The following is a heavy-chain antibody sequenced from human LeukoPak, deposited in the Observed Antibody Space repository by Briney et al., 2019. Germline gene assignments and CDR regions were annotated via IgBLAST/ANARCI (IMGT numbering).Heavy chain of an antibody. CDR3: AMWGHYYDSSGYYRFDY. CDR2: INPNSGGT. D-gene: IGHD3-22*01. J-gene: IGHJ4*02. V-gene: IGHV1-2*04. Sequence: ASVKVSCKASGYTFTGYYMHWVRQAPGQGLEWMGWINPNSGGTNYAQKFQGWVTMTRDTSISTAYMELSRLRSDDTAVYYCAMWGHYYDSSGYYRFDYWGQGTLVTVSS. CDR1: GYTFTGYY.